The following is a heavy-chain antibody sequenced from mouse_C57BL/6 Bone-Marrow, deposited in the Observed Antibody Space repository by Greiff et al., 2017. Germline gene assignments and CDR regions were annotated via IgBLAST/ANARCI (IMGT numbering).Heavy chain of an antibody. V-gene: IGHV1-50*01. CDR3: AREFNYFDY. CDR2: IDPSDSYT. CDR1: GYTFTIYW. J-gene: IGHJ2*01. Sequence: QVQLQQPGAELVKPGASVKLSCKASGYTFTIYWMQWVKQRPGQGLEWIGEIDPSDSYTTYNQKFKGKATLTVDTASSTAYMQLSSLTSEDSAVYYCAREFNYFDYWGQGTTLTVSS.